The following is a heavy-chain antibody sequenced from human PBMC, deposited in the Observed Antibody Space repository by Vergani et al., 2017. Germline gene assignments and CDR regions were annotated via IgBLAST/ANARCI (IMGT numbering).Heavy chain of an antibody. D-gene: IGHD3-22*01. CDR2: ISSDGGST. CDR1: GFTFSTYA. J-gene: IGHJ4*02. CDR3: AGPXGTSAYYYGGFDY. V-gene: IGHV3-23*04. Sequence: EVQMVESGGGLVKPGGSLRLSCAASGFTFSTYAMTWVRQAPGKGLEWVSTISSDGGSTYYADSVKGRFTISRDNSKNTLSLQMNSLTAEDTAIYYCAGPXGTSAYYYGGFDYWGQGILVTVSS.